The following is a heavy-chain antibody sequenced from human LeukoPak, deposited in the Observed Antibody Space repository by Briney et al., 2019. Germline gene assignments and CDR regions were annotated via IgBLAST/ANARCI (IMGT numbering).Heavy chain of an antibody. CDR1: GFTFSSYG. CDR3: ARGGGGSDS. D-gene: IGHD3-16*01. Sequence: GGSLRLSCAASGFTFSSYGMHWVRQAPGKGLERVAVIWYDGSNKYYADSVKGRFTISRDDSKNTLYLQMNSLRAEDTAVYYCARGGGGSDSWGQGTLVTVSS. CDR2: IWYDGSNK. V-gene: IGHV3-33*01. J-gene: IGHJ5*01.